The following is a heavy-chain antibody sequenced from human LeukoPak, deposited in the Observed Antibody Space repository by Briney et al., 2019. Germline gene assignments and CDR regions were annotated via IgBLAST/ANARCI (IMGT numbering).Heavy chain of an antibody. CDR2: IYPGDSDT. CDR1: GYTFASYW. D-gene: IGHD6-6*01. CDR3: ARARDSSSSYYFDY. J-gene: IGHJ4*02. Sequence: GESLKISCKGSGYTFASYWIGWVRHMPGKGLEWMGVIYPGDSDTRYSPPLQGQVTISGDKSISTAYLQWSSLKASDTGMYYCARARDSSSSYYFDYWGQGTLVTVSS. V-gene: IGHV5-51*01.